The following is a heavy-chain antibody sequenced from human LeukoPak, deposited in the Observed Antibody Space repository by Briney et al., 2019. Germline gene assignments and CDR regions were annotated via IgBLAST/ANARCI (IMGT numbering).Heavy chain of an antibody. CDR1: GYTLTELS. CDR2: FDPEDGET. V-gene: IGHV1-24*01. D-gene: IGHD4-17*01. Sequence: ASVKVSCKVSGYTLTELSMHWVRQAPGKGLEWMGGFDPEDGETIYAQKFQGRVTMTEDTSTDTAYMELSSLRSEDMAVYYCATGGNRLRLDWFDPWGQGTLVTVSS. J-gene: IGHJ5*02. CDR3: ATGGNRLRLDWFDP.